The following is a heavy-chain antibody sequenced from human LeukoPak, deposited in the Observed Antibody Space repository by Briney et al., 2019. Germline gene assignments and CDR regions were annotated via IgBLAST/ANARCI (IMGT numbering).Heavy chain of an antibody. Sequence: ASVKVSCKASGYTFAGYHIHWVRQAPGQGLGWMGIINPSDGRTSYAQEFQDRVILTSDTSARTVYMELRSLRFEDKAEYYCARENVADSSGWSHFDYWGQGTLVIVSS. CDR1: GYTFAGYH. CDR2: INPSDGRT. V-gene: IGHV1-46*01. CDR3: ARENVADSSGWSHFDY. D-gene: IGHD6-19*01. J-gene: IGHJ4*02.